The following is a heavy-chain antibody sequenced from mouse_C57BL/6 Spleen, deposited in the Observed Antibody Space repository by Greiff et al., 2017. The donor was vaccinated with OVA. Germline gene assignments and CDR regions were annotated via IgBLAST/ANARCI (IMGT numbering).Heavy chain of an antibody. J-gene: IGHJ4*01. CDR2: INPNNGGT. D-gene: IGHD2-2*01. CDR3: VRWLRRRDYHAMDY. Sequence: VQLQQSGPELVKPGASVKIPCKASGYTFTDYNMDWVKQSHGKSLEWIGDINPNNGGTIYNQKFKGKATLTVDKSSSTAYMELRSLTSEDTAVYYCVRWLRRRDYHAMDYWGQGTSVTVSS. CDR1: GYTFTDYN. V-gene: IGHV1-18*01.